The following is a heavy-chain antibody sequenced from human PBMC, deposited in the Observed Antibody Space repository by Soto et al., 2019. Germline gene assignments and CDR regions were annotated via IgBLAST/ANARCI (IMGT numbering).Heavy chain of an antibody. Sequence: PGGSLRLSCVGSGFTFSDSVMAWVHQARGKGLEWHSGMSGDSRTRYALAVTGRFTISRDNSKNTLYLQMRSLRAEDGAAYYCVKWHTSNFDSLPFTGFDFWGQGTQVTVSS. D-gene: IGHD3-22*01. CDR1: GFTFSDSV. CDR2: MSGDSRT. J-gene: IGHJ4*02. CDR3: VKWHTSNFDSLPFTGFDF. V-gene: IGHV3-23*01.